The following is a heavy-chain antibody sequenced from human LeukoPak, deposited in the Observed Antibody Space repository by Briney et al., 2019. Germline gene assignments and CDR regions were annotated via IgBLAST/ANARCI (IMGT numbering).Heavy chain of an antibody. CDR3: ASDFGY. CDR2: ISNSGGST. CDR1: GFTFSTYA. V-gene: IGHV3-23*01. Sequence: GGSLRLSCAASGFTFSTYAMGWVRQAPGKGLEWVSAISNSGGSTYSADSVKGRFTVSRDNSKNTLYLQMNSLRAEDTAVYYCASDFGYWGQGTLVTVSS. J-gene: IGHJ4*02.